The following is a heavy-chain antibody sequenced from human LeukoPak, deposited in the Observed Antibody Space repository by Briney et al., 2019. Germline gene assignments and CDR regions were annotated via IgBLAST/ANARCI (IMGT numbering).Heavy chain of an antibody. CDR2: INPSGGST. CDR3: ASGGSYYDFWSGYYTTANIDY. Sequence: ASVKVSCKASGYTFTSYYMHWVRQAPGQGLEWMGIINPSGGSTSYAQKFQGRVTMTRDTSTSTVYMELSSLRSEDTAVYYCASGGSYYDFWSGYYTTANIDYWGQGTLVTVSS. V-gene: IGHV1-46*01. D-gene: IGHD3-3*01. J-gene: IGHJ4*02. CDR1: GYTFTSYY.